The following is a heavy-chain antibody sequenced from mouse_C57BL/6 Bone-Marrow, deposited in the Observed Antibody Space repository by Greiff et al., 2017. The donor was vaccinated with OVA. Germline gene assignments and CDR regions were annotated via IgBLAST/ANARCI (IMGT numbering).Heavy chain of an antibody. CDR2: ISDGGSYT. CDR3: ARDRGGLRRRGFAY. J-gene: IGHJ3*01. CDR1: GFTFSSYA. Sequence: EVKLEESGGGLVKPGGSLKLSCAASGFTFSSYAMSWVRQTPEKRLEWVATISDGGSYTYYPDNVKGRFTISRDNAKNNLYLQMSHLKSEDTAMYYCARDRGGLRRRGFAYWGQGTLVTVSA. D-gene: IGHD2-2*01. V-gene: IGHV5-4*01.